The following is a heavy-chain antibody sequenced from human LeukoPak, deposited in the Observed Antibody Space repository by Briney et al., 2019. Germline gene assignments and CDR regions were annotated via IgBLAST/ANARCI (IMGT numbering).Heavy chain of an antibody. CDR2: IKQDGSEK. CDR3: ARGSGYYLGHFDY. Sequence: GGSLRLACAASGFTFSTYWMSWVRQAPGEGLEWVANIKQDGSEKYYVDSVKGRFTIPRDNAKNSLYLQMNRLRAEDTAVYYCARGSGYYLGHFDYWGQGTLVTVSS. J-gene: IGHJ4*02. V-gene: IGHV3-7*01. D-gene: IGHD3-22*01. CDR1: GFTFSTYW.